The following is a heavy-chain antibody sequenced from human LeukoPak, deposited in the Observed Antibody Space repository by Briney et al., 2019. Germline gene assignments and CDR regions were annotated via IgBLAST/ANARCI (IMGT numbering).Heavy chain of an antibody. V-gene: IGHV1-2*02. D-gene: IGHD7-27*01. CDR1: GYTFTGYY. CDR3: ARGLWGSGY. Sequence: PEASVKVSCKASGYTFTGYYMHWVRQAPGQGLEWMGWINPNSGGTNYAQKFQGRVTMTRDTSISTAYMELSSLRSEDTAVYYCARGLWGSGYWGQETLVTVSS. J-gene: IGHJ4*02. CDR2: INPNSGGT.